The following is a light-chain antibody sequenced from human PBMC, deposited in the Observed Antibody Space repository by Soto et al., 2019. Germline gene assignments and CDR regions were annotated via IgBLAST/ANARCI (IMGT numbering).Light chain of an antibody. Sequence: QSALTQPASVSGSPGRSITISCTGTSSDVGSHNLVSWYQQHPGQAPKLMIYEVSKRPLGVSARFSASKSGNTASLTISGLQAEDEADYYGCSYGGSRAVFGGGTALTVL. V-gene: IGLV2-23*02. CDR2: EVS. CDR3: CSYGGSRAV. CDR1: SSDVGSHNL. J-gene: IGLJ7*01.